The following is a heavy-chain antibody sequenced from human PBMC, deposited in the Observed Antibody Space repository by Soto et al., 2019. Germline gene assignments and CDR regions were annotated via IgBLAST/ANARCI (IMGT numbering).Heavy chain of an antibody. Sequence: PGGSLRLSCAASGFTFSSYSMNWVRQAPGKGLEWVSSISSSSSYIYYADSVKGRFTISRDNAKNSLYLQMNSLRAEDTAVYYCVTRVVPAADDLLYWGQGTLVTVSS. CDR1: GFTFSSYS. V-gene: IGHV3-21*01. D-gene: IGHD2-2*01. J-gene: IGHJ4*02. CDR2: ISSSSSYI. CDR3: VTRVVPAADDLLY.